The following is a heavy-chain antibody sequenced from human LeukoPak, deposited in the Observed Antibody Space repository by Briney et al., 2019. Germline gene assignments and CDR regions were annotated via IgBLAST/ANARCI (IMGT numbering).Heavy chain of an antibody. D-gene: IGHD2-15*01. CDR1: GYTFTSYY. CDR2: INPSGGST. J-gene: IGHJ6*02. Sequence: GASVKVSCKASGYTFTSYYMHWVRQAPGQGLEWMGLINPSGGSTSYAQKFQGRVTMTRDTSTSTVYMELSSLRSEDTAVYYCAREGYCSGGSCYVGYYGMDVWGQGTTVTVSS. CDR3: AREGYCSGGSCYVGYYGMDV. V-gene: IGHV1-46*01.